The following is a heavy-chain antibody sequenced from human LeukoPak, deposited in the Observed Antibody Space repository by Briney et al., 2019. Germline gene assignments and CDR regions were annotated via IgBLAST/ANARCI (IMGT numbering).Heavy chain of an antibody. J-gene: IGHJ4*02. V-gene: IGHV3-23*01. Sequence: GGSLRLSCAASGFTFSNYAMSWVRQAPGKGLEWVSAISGSGGSTYYADSVKGRFTISRDNSKNTLYLQMNSLRAEDTAVYYCAKDSVPAAMHTYSFDYWGQGTLVTVSS. CDR3: AKDSVPAAMHTYSFDY. D-gene: IGHD2-2*01. CDR1: GFTFSNYA. CDR2: ISGSGGST.